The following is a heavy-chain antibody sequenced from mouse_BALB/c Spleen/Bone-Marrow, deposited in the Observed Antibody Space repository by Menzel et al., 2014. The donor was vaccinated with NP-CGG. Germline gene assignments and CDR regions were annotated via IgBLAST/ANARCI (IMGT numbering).Heavy chain of an antibody. CDR2: IDPANGNT. V-gene: IGHV14-3*02. Sequence: EVQLQQSGAELVKPGASVKLSCTASGFNIKDTYMHWVKQRPEQGLEWIGRIDPANGNTKYDPKFQGKATITADTSSKAASLQLSSLTSENPAVYYCASYYYGSSGFSYWGQGTLVTVSA. J-gene: IGHJ3*01. CDR1: GFNIKDTY. CDR3: ASYYYGSSGFSY. D-gene: IGHD1-1*01.